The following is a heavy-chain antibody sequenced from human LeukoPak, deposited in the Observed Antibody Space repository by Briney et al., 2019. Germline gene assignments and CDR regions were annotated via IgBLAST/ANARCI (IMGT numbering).Heavy chain of an antibody. CDR1: GGSISSSSYY. D-gene: IGHD6-19*01. CDR3: ARGRYSSGRFDY. J-gene: IGHJ4*02. CDR2: IYYSGST. V-gene: IGHV4-39*07. Sequence: PSETLSLTCTVSGGSISSSSYYWGWIRQPPGKGLEWIGSIYYSGSTYYNPSLKSRVTISVDTSKNQFSLKLSSVTAADTAVYYCARGRYSSGRFDYWGQGTLVTVSS.